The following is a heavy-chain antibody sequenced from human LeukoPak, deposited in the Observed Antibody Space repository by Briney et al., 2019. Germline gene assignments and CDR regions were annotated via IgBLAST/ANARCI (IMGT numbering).Heavy chain of an antibody. Sequence: GASVKVSCKASGYTFTSYGISGARQAPGQGFEGMGGINCNSGVTKYAQKFQDRVTMTRDTSISTAYMEVTRLTSDDTAVYYCAKTGAGYSSGWSYLYWGQGTLATVSS. CDR3: AKTGAGYSSGWSYLY. V-gene: IGHV1-2*02. D-gene: IGHD6-19*01. CDR1: GYTFTSYG. J-gene: IGHJ4*02. CDR2: INCNSGVT.